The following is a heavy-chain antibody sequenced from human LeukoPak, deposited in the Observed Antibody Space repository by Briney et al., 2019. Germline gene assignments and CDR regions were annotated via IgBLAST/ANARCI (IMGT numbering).Heavy chain of an antibody. J-gene: IGHJ4*02. CDR1: GFTFNSYW. V-gene: IGHV3-73*01. Sequence: QPGGSLRLSCAASGFTFNSYWMHWVRQASGKGLEWVGLIRTKTRNYAATYAESVKGRFTISRDDSKNTAYLQMNSLKMEDTAVYYCTRQNCTGGSCSYVDCWGQGTLVTVSS. CDR2: IRTKTRNYAA. CDR3: TRQNCTGGSCSYVDC. D-gene: IGHD2-8*02.